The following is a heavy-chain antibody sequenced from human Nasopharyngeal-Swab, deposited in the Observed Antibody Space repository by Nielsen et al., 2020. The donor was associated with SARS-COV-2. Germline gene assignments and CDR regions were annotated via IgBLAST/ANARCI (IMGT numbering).Heavy chain of an antibody. CDR3: AKAQTKELDY. V-gene: IGHV3-30*04. J-gene: IGHJ4*02. CDR1: GFTFSSYT. CDR2: ISYDASDK. D-gene: IGHD1-1*01. Sequence: LSLTCAASGFTFSSYTIHWVRQAPGKGLEWVAVISYDASDKYYADSVKGRFTISRDNSKNTLYLQMNSLRAEDTAVYYCAKAQTKELDYWGQGTLVTVSS.